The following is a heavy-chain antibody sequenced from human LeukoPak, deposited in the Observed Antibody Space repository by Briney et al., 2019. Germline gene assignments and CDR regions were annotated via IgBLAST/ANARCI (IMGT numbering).Heavy chain of an antibody. CDR3: ARGTIERDAFDI. Sequence: GGSLRLSCAASVFTFSNYWMAWVRQAPGKGREWVANIKQDGGQTYYVDSLKGRFIISRDNAKNSLYLQMNSLRAEDTAVYYCARGTIERDAFDIWGQGTMVTVSS. D-gene: IGHD2-2*01. CDR2: IKQDGGQT. CDR1: VFTFSNYW. J-gene: IGHJ3*02. V-gene: IGHV3-7*01.